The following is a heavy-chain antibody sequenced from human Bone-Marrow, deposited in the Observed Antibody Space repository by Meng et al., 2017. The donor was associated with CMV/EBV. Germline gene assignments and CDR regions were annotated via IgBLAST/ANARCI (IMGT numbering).Heavy chain of an antibody. CDR3: ARDLEAYDFWSGYNYYYYGMDV. J-gene: IGHJ6*02. V-gene: IGHV3-11*04. CDR2: ISSSSSTI. Sequence: LSLTCTVSGGSISSGGYYWSWVRQAPGKGLEWVSYISSSSSTIYYADSVKGRFTISRDNAKNSLYLQMNSLRAEDTAVYYCARDLEAYDFWSGYNYYYYGMDVWGQGTTVTVSS. CDR1: GGSISSGGYY. D-gene: IGHD3-3*01.